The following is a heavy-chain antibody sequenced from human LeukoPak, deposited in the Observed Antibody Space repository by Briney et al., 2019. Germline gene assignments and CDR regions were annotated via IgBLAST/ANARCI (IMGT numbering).Heavy chain of an antibody. J-gene: IGHJ4*02. D-gene: IGHD1-26*01. CDR2: ISPMSGGT. V-gene: IGHV1-2*02. CDR3: ARGRDSGSRTFYFDY. Sequence: ASVKVSCKASGYTFTEYYLHWVRQAAGQGVEWLAWISPMSGGTKYAQKFQGRVTLTRDTSISTAYMELSRLRSDDTAMYFCARGRDSGSRTFYFDYWGQGTLVTVSS. CDR1: GYTFTEYY.